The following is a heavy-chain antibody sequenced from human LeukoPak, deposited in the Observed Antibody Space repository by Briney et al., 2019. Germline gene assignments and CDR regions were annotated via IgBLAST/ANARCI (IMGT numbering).Heavy chain of an antibody. Sequence: SQTLSLTCTVSGGSISSGSYYWSWIRQPAGKGLEWIGRIYTGGSTNYNPSLKSRVTISVDTSKNQFSLKLSSVTAADTAVYYCARDGELLGDFDYWGQGTLVTVSS. CDR2: IYTGGST. V-gene: IGHV4-61*02. J-gene: IGHJ4*02. CDR3: ARDGELLGDFDY. CDR1: GGSISSGSYY. D-gene: IGHD1-26*01.